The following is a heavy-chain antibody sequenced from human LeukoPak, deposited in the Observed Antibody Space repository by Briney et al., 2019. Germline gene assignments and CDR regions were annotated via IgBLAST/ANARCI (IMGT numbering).Heavy chain of an antibody. CDR3: ARCAPYYYDSSGYYYFDY. CDR1: GGSVSSGGYY. V-gene: IGHV4-31*03. CDR2: IYYSGST. D-gene: IGHD3-22*01. Sequence: SETLSLTCTVSGGSVSSGGYYWSWIRQHPGRGLGWIGYIYYSGSTYYNPSLKSRVTISVDTSKNQFSLKLSSVTAADTAVYYCARCAPYYYDSSGYYYFDYWGQGTLVTVSS. J-gene: IGHJ4*02.